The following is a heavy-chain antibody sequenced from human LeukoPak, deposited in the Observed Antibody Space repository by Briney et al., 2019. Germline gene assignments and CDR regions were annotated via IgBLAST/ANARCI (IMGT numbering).Heavy chain of an antibody. Sequence: GGSLRLSCAASGFTFSSHWMHWVRQAPGKGLVRVSRINNGGSDTKYADSVKGRFTVSRDNAKNTLYVQMSSLRAEDTAVYYCARGFRGPDYWGQGTLVTVSS. CDR1: GFTFSSHW. D-gene: IGHD3-16*01. V-gene: IGHV3-74*01. CDR3: ARGFRGPDY. J-gene: IGHJ4*02. CDR2: INNGGSDT.